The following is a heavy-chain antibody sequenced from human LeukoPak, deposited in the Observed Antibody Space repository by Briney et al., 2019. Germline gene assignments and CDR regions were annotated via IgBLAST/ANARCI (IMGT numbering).Heavy chain of an antibody. D-gene: IGHD3-10*01. CDR1: GFTFSNYG. V-gene: IGHV3-21*06. CDR2: TDTSGRYV. J-gene: IGHJ3*02. CDR3: ARRRSITLLRGVAMSDGFDI. Sequence: GGSLRLSYAASGFTFSNYGMNWVRQAPGKGLEWVSFTDTSGRYVYYGDSVKGRFTISRDNAKNLLFLQMNGLRAEDTALYYCARRRSITLLRGVAMSDGFDIWGQGAMVAVSS.